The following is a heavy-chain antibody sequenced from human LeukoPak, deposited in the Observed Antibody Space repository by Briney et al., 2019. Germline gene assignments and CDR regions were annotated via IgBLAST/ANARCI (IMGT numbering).Heavy chain of an antibody. CDR3: AKDRGYSYGYNWFDP. CDR2: ISGSGGST. J-gene: IGHJ5*02. V-gene: IGHV3-23*01. CDR1: GFTFSSYA. Sequence: PGGSLRLSCAASGFTFSSYAMSWVRQAPGKGLEWVSAISGSGGSTYYADSVKGRFTISRDSSKNTLYLQMNSLRAEDTAVYYCAKDRGYSYGYNWFDPWGQGTLVTVSS. D-gene: IGHD5-18*01.